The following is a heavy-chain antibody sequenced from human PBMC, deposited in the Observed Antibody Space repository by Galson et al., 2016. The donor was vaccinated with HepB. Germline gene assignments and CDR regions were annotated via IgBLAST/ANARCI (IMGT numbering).Heavy chain of an antibody. V-gene: IGHV2-5*02. J-gene: IGHJ4*02. D-gene: IGHD6-19*01. Sequence: PALVKPTQTLTLTCTFSGFSLSTSGAGVGWIRQPPGKALEWLALIYWDDVKRYSPSLRSRLTITKGTSKNQVVLTMTNMDPVDTATYYCAHRRCYSSGCHRFDYWGQGTLVTVSS. CDR1: GFSLSTSGAG. CDR2: IYWDDVK. CDR3: AHRRCYSSGCHRFDY.